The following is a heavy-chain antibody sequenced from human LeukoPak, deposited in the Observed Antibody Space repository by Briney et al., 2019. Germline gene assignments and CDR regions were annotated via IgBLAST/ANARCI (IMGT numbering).Heavy chain of an antibody. CDR2: INWNGGST. Sequence: GRSLRLSCAASGFTFDDYGMSWVRQAPGKGLEWVSGINWNGGSTGYADSVKGRFTISRDNAKNSLYLQMNSLRAEDTALYYCARDQGYDILTGTSYYMDVWGKGTTATVSS. J-gene: IGHJ6*03. CDR1: GFTFDDYG. CDR3: ARDQGYDILTGTSYYMDV. D-gene: IGHD3-9*01. V-gene: IGHV3-20*04.